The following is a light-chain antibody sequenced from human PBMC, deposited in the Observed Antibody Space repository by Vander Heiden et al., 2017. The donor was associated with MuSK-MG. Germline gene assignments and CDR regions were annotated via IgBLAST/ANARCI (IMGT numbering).Light chain of an antibody. CDR3: QQYQTTPST. J-gene: IGKJ2*02. Sequence: DIQMTQSPSTLAAFVGDRVTITCRASQSISTWLAWYQQKPGKAPKLLISKASTLESGVPPRFSASGSGTEFTLTINSLQPDDFGSYYCQQYQTTPSTFGQGTKLEI. CDR1: QSISTW. V-gene: IGKV1-5*03. CDR2: KAS.